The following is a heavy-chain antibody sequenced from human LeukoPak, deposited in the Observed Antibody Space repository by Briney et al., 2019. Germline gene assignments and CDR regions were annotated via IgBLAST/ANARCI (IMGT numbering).Heavy chain of an antibody. D-gene: IGHD6-13*01. V-gene: IGHV3-21*01. CDR2: ISSSSSYI. CDR3: ARDLYSSSWYFDY. Sequence: GGFLRLSCAASGFTFSSYSMNWVRQAPGKGLEWVSSISSSSSYIYYADSVKGRFTISRDNAKNSLYLQMNSLRAEATAVYYCARDLYSSSWYFDYWGQGTLVTVSS. J-gene: IGHJ4*02. CDR1: GFTFSSYS.